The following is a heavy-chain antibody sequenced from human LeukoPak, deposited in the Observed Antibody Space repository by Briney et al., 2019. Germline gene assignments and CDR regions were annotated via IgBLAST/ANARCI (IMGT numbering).Heavy chain of an antibody. V-gene: IGHV4-34*01. Sequence: PSETLSLTCAVYGGSFSGYYWSWIRRPPGKGLEWIGEINHSGSTNYNPSLKSRVTISVDTSKNQFSLKLSSVTAADTAVYYCARGLIAAAGTPWFDPWGQGTLVTVSS. CDR3: ARGLIAAAGTPWFDP. CDR2: INHSGST. J-gene: IGHJ5*02. D-gene: IGHD6-13*01. CDR1: GGSFSGYY.